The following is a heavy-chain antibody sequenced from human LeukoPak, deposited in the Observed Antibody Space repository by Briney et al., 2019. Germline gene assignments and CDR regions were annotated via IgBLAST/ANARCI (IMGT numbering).Heavy chain of an antibody. V-gene: IGHV4-59*01. D-gene: IGHD5-18*01. J-gene: IGHJ4*02. Sequence: SETLFLTCTVSGGSISSYYWSWIRQPPGKGLEWIGYIYYSGSTNYNPSLKSRVTISVDTSKNQFSLKLSSVTAADTAVYYCARGYSYGPFDYWGQGTLVTVSS. CDR1: GGSISSYY. CDR2: IYYSGST. CDR3: ARGYSYGPFDY.